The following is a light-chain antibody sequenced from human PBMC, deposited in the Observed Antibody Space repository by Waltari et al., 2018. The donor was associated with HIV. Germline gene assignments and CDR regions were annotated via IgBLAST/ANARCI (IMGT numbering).Light chain of an antibody. CDR2: EDN. J-gene: IGLJ2*01. CDR3: FSTDSSGNPL. CDR1: VLPKKS. V-gene: IGLV3-10*01. Sequence: SYELTQPPSVSVYPGQTARITCSGDVLPKKSAYWYQQKSGQAPVLVIYEDNKRPSGIPERFSASSSGTMATLTISGAQVEDEADYYCFSTDSSGNPLFGGGTKLTVL.